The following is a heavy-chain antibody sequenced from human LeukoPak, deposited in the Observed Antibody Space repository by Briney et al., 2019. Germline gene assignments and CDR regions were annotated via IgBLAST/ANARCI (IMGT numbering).Heavy chain of an antibody. Sequence: PSETLSLTCSVSDYSINSGYYWGWIRQPPGKGLEWIGSIYHSGSTYYNPSLKSRVTISVDTSKNQFSLKLSSVTAADTAVYYCARVYSPTTVTTDYWGQGTLVTVSS. D-gene: IGHD4-17*01. CDR2: IYHSGST. V-gene: IGHV4-38-2*02. J-gene: IGHJ4*02. CDR3: ARVYSPTTVTTDY. CDR1: DYSINSGYY.